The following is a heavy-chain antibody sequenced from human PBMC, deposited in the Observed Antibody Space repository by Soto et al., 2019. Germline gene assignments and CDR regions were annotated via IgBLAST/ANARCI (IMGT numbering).Heavy chain of an antibody. D-gene: IGHD3-10*01. CDR3: ARASEYGSGSYLALYYYYGMDV. CDR2: IYYSGST. CDR1: GGSISSYY. Sequence: SETLSLTCTFSGGSISSYYWSWIRQPPGKGLEWIGHIYYSGSTNYNPSLKSRVTISVDTSKNQFSLKLSSVTAADTAVYYCARASEYGSGSYLALYYYYGMDVWGQGTTVTVSS. J-gene: IGHJ6*02. V-gene: IGHV4-59*01.